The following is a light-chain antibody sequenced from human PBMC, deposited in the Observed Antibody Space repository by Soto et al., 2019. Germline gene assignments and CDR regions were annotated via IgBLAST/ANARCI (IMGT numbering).Light chain of an antibody. CDR2: DAA. Sequence: DIQMTQSPSSLSASVGDRVTITCQASQDISNYLNWYQQNPGKAPKLLIYDAASLQTGVPSRFSGSGSGTDFTLTINSLQPEDIATYYCQQHDSIPFTFGPGTKVAIK. CDR1: QDISNY. J-gene: IGKJ3*01. V-gene: IGKV1-33*01. CDR3: QQHDSIPFT.